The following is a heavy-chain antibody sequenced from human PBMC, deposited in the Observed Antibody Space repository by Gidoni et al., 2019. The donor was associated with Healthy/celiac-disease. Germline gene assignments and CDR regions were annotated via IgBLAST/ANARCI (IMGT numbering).Heavy chain of an antibody. V-gene: IGHV3-49*05. CDR1: GFTFGDYA. CDR3: TRDPRDRTRDFDI. Sequence: EVQLVESGGGLVKPGRSLRLSCTASGFTFGDYAMSWFRQAPGKGLEWVGFIRSKAYGGTTEYAASVKGRFTISRDDSKSIAYLQMNSLKTEDTAVYYCTRDPRDRTRDFDIWGQGTTVTVSS. CDR2: IRSKAYGGTT. J-gene: IGHJ3*02.